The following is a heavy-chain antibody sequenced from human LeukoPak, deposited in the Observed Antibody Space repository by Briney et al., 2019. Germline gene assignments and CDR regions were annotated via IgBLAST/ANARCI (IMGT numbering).Heavy chain of an antibody. J-gene: IGHJ4*02. CDR1: GGSFSGYY. CDR2: INHSGGT. Sequence: SETLSLTCAVYGGSFSGYYWHWLRQPPGKGLEWIGEINHSGGTNYNPSLKSRVAISVDTSMNQFSLKLSSVTAADTAVYFCATVDTAMVTRYWGQGTLVTVSS. D-gene: IGHD5-18*01. CDR3: ATVDTAMVTRY. V-gene: IGHV4-34*01.